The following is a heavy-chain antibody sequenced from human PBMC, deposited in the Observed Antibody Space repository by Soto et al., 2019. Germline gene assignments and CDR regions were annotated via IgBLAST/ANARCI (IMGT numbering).Heavy chain of an antibody. D-gene: IGHD6-6*01. CDR2: IYYSGST. J-gene: IGHJ4*02. CDR3: ARSYSSSSALNFDY. CDR1: GGSISSYY. V-gene: IGHV4-59*01. Sequence: PSETLSLTCTVSGGSISSYYWSWIRQPPGKGLEWIGYIYYSGSTNYNPSLKSRVTISVDTSKNQFSLKLSSVTAADTAVYYCARSYSSSSALNFDYWGQGTPVTVSS.